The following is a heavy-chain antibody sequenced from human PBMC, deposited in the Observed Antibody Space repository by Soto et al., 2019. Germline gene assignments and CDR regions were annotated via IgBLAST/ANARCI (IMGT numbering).Heavy chain of an antibody. D-gene: IGHD3-10*02. CDR2: ISSNGGST. J-gene: IGHJ5*02. CDR1: GFTFSSYA. CDR3: AKDQLYIRGVIHNWFDP. Sequence: GGSLRLSCAASGFTFSSYAMHWVRQAPGKGLEYVSAISSNGGSTYYANSVKGRFTISRDNSKNTLYLQMNSLRAEDTVVYFCAKDQLYIRGVIHNWFDPWGQGTLVTVSS. V-gene: IGHV3-64*01.